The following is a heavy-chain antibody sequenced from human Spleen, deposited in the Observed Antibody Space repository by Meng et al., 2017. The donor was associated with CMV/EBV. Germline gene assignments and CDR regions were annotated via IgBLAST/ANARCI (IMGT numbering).Heavy chain of an antibody. V-gene: IGHV3-21*01. CDR1: GFSFSDYF. CDR3: ARDWRYDFWSATYYYYYGMDV. D-gene: IGHD3-3*01. Sequence: GESLKISCAASGFSFSDYFMTWIRQAPGKGLEWVSSISSSSSYIYYADSVKGRFTISRDNAKNSLYLQMNSLRAEDTAVYYCARDWRYDFWSATYYYYYGMDVWGQGTTVTVSS. CDR2: ISSSSSYI. J-gene: IGHJ6*02.